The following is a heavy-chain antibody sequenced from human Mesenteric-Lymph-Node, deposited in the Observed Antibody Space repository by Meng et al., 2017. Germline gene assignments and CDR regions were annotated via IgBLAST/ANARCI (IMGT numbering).Heavy chain of an antibody. J-gene: IGHJ4*01. CDR1: GFTFSNYI. D-gene: IGHD2-21*01. Sequence: GGRRLSCVASGFTFSNYIMHWVRQAPDKGQEWVSTIRASDGATYYADSGKGRFTISRDNSKDTLYLHMSSLRAEDTAVYYCLKGGWGSIFDYWGQGTLVTVSS. CDR2: IRASDGAT. V-gene: IGHV3-23*01. CDR3: LKGGWGSIFDY.